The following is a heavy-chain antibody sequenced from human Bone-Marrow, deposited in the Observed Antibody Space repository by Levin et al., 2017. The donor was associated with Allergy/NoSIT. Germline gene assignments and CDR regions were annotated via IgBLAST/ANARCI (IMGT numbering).Heavy chain of an antibody. J-gene: IGHJ4*02. CDR2: INSDGSNT. Sequence: LSLTCAASGFTFSSYWMHWVRQAPGKGLVWVSHINSDGSNTNYADSVKGRFTFSRDNAKNTLYLQMNSLRAEDTAVYYCARGGCSSTSCLDYWGQGTLVTVSS. CDR1: GFTFSSYW. V-gene: IGHV3-74*01. CDR3: ARGGCSSTSCLDY. D-gene: IGHD2-2*01.